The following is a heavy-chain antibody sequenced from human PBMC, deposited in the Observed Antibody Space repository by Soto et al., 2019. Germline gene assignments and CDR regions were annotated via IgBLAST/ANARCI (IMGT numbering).Heavy chain of an antibody. J-gene: IGHJ3*02. CDR3: ARDGTNGVHAFDI. D-gene: IGHD2-8*01. V-gene: IGHV3-33*08. Sequence: VQLLESGGGLVQPGGSLRLSCVVSEFTFSSYAMSWVRQAPGKGLEWVAVIWYDGSNKYYADSVKGRFTISRDNSKNTLYLQMNSLRAEDTAVYYCARDGTNGVHAFDIWGQGTMVTVSS. CDR2: IWYDGSNK. CDR1: EFTFSSYA.